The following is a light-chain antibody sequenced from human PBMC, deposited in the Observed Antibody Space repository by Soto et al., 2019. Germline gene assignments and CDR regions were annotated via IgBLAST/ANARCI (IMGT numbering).Light chain of an antibody. J-gene: IGLJ1*01. CDR1: SSYVGSYNL. CDR2: EVS. V-gene: IGLV2-23*02. Sequence: QSVLTQPASVSGSPGQSITISCTGTSSYVGSYNLVSWYQQHPGKAPKLMIYEVSKGPSGVSNRFSGSKSGNTASLTISGLQAEDEADYYCCSYAGSSLYVFGNGTKVTVL. CDR3: CSYAGSSLYV.